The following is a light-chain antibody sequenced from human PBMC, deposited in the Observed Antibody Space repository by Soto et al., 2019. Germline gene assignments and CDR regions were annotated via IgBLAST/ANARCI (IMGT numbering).Light chain of an antibody. CDR1: SSNIGAGYD. V-gene: IGLV1-40*01. CDR2: GNS. Sequence: QSVLTQPPSVSGAPGQRVTISCTGSSSNIGAGYDVHGYQQLPGTAPKLLIYGNSNRPSGVPDRFSGSKSGTSASLAITGLQAEDEADYSCQSYDSILSGSVVFGGGTKLTVL. CDR3: QSYDSILSGSVV. J-gene: IGLJ2*01.